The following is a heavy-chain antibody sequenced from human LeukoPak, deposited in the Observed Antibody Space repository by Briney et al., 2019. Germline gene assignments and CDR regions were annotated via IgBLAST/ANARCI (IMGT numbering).Heavy chain of an antibody. D-gene: IGHD4-17*01. CDR3: ARDRTDYGDYWPIDY. V-gene: IGHV3-30*03. J-gene: IGHJ4*02. Sequence: GGSLRLSCAASEFTFSSYSMNWVRQAPGKGLEWVAVITYGGSNKYYADSVKGRFTISRDNSKNTLYLQMNSLRAEDTAVYYCARDRTDYGDYWPIDYWGQGTLVTVSS. CDR1: EFTFSSYS. CDR2: ITYGGSNK.